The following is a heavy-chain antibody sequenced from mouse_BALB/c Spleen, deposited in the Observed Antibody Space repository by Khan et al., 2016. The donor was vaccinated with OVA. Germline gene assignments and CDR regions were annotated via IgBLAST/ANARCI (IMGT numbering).Heavy chain of an antibody. D-gene: IGHD1-1*01. Sequence: EVELVESGGGLVQPGGSLKLSCAASGFTFSSYGMSWVRQTPDKRLELVANINSNGGSTYYPDSVKGRFTIYRDNDKNTLYLQLSSLMSEDTAMYYCASMARAIHWCQGTTLTVSS. J-gene: IGHJ2*01. CDR1: GFTFSSYG. V-gene: IGHV5-6-3*01. CDR2: INSNGGST. CDR3: ASMARAIH.